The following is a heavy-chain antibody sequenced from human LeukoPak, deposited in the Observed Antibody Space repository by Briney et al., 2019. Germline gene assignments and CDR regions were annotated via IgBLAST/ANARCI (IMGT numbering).Heavy chain of an antibody. V-gene: IGHV3-30*03. CDR1: GFTFSSYG. CDR3: AREGPSGITIFGVVIRGSFDY. Sequence: GGSLRLSCAASGFTFSSYGMHWVRQAPGKGLEWVAVISYDGSNKYYADSVKGRFTISRDNSKNTLYLQMNSLRAEDTAVYYCAREGPSGITIFGVVIRGSFDYWGQGTLVTVSS. CDR2: ISYDGSNK. D-gene: IGHD3-3*01. J-gene: IGHJ4*02.